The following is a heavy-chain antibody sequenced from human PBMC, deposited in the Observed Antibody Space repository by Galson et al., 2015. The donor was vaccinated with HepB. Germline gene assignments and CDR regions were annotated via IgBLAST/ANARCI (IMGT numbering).Heavy chain of an antibody. CDR2: ISFDGRNI. CDR1: GFTFSSPA. J-gene: IGHJ4*02. D-gene: IGHD1-14*01. CDR3: ARDHITSIIEFYFDY. V-gene: IGHV3-30*03. Sequence: SLRLSCAASGFTFSSPAMHWVRQAPGKGLEWVAAISFDGRNIYYADSVKDRFTISRDNSRNTLSLQMNSLRLEDTALYYCARDHITSIIEFYFDYWGQGSLVTVSS.